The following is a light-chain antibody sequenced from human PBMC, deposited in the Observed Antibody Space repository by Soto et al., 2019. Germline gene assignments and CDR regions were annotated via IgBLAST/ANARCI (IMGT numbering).Light chain of an antibody. V-gene: IGKV1-8*01. CDR2: TAS. CDR3: QQYYTYPWT. CDR1: QGISSY. Sequence: AIRMTQSPSSLSASTGDRVTITCRASQGISSYLAWYQQKPGKAPKVLIHTASTLQGGVPSRFSGSGSGTDSTLTISRLQSEDFATYYCQQYYTYPWTFGQGTKVEIK. J-gene: IGKJ1*01.